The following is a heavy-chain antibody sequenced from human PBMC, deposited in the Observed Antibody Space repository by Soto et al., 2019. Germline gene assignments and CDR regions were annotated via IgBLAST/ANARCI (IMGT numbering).Heavy chain of an antibody. Sequence: GASVKVSFKASGYTFTGYYMHWVRQAPGQGLEWMGWINPNSGGTNYAQKFQGRVTMTRDTSISTAYMELSRLRSDDTAVYYCARSGYSSSWYRALTDYYYGMDVWGQGTTVTAP. CDR2: INPNSGGT. D-gene: IGHD6-13*01. V-gene: IGHV1-2*02. CDR3: ARSGYSSSWYRALTDYYYGMDV. CDR1: GYTFTGYY. J-gene: IGHJ6*02.